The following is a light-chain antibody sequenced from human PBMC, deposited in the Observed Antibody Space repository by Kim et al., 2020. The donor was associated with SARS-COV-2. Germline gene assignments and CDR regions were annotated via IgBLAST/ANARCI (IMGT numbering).Light chain of an antibody. V-gene: IGLV3-1*01. Sequence: SVAPGQTGSNNCAGDKLGDKYGCWDQQKPGQSPVLVIYQDSKRPSGSPERFSGSNSGNTATLTISGTQAMDEADYFCQAWESSTGVFGTGTKVTVL. CDR2: QDS. J-gene: IGLJ1*01. CDR3: QAWESSTGV. CDR1: KLGDKY.